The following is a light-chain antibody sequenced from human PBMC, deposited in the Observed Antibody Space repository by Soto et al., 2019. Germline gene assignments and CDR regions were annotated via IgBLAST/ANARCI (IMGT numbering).Light chain of an antibody. CDR1: QTISSNY. CDR2: GAS. J-gene: IGKJ1*01. Sequence: EIVLTQSPGTLSLSPGERATLSCRASQTISSNYLAWYQQKPGQDPRLLIHGASTRAIGIPARFSGSGSGTDFTITISRLEPEDFAVYYCQQYGSSPPVTFGQGTKVDIK. V-gene: IGKV3-20*01. CDR3: QQYGSSPPVT.